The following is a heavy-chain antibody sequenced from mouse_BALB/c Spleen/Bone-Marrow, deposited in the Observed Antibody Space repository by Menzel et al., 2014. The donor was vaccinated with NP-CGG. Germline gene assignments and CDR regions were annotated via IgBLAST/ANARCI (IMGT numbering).Heavy chain of an antibody. D-gene: IGHD1-1*01. CDR3: ARGSSYFDY. CDR2: ISDGGSYT. V-gene: IGHV5-4*02. CDR1: GFTFSDYY. Sequence: EVKLVESGGGLVKPGGSLKLSCAASGFTFSDYYMYWVRQTPEKRLEWVATISDGGSYTYYPDSVKGRFTISRDNAKNNLYLQMSSLKSEDTAMYYCARGSSYFDYWGHGITLTVSS. J-gene: IGHJ2*01.